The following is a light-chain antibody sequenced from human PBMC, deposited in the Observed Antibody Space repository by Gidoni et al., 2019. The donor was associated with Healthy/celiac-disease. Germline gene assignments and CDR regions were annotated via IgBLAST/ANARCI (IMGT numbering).Light chain of an antibody. CDR2: AAS. J-gene: IGKJ2*01. Sequence: DIQMTQSPSSLSASVGDRVTITCRASQSISSYLNWYQQKPGKAPKLLIYAASRLQSGVPSRFSGSGSGTDFTLTISSLQPEDFATYYCQQSCSTSYTFGQGTKLEIK. CDR1: QSISSY. CDR3: QQSCSTSYT. V-gene: IGKV1-39*01.